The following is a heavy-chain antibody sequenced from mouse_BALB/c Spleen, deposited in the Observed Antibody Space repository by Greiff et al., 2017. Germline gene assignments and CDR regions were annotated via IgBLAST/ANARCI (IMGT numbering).Heavy chain of an antibody. D-gene: IGHD1-1*01. CDR2: ISYSGST. J-gene: IGHJ3*01. CDR1: GDSITSGY. V-gene: IGHV3-8*02. CDR3: ARRVYYGSSSLFAY. Sequence: EVMLVESGPSLVKPSQTLSLTCSVTGDSITSGYWNWIRKFPGNKLEYMGYISYSGSTYYNPSLKSRISITRDTSKNQYYLQLNSVTTEDTATYYCARRVYYGSSSLFAYWGQGTLVTVSA.